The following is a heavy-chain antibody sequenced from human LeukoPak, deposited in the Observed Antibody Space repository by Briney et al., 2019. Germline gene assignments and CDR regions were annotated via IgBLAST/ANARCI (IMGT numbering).Heavy chain of an antibody. J-gene: IGHJ6*03. V-gene: IGHV3-21*01. CDR1: GLTFSSYA. D-gene: IGHD6-13*01. CDR2: ISSSSSYI. CDR3: ARDHSSSWYYYYYMDV. Sequence: PGGSLRLSCAASGLTFSSYAMSWVRQAPGKGLEWVSSISSSSSYIYYADSVKGRFTISRDNAKNSLYLQMNSLRAEDTAVYYCARDHSSSWYYYYYMDVWGKGTTVTVSS.